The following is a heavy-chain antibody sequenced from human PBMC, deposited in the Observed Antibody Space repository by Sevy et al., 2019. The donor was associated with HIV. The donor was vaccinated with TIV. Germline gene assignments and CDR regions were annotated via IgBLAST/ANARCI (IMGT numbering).Heavy chain of an antibody. CDR1: GFTFHDYT. V-gene: IGHV3-43*01. J-gene: IGHJ6*03. CDR3: AKAAAPTATSGFFYYMDF. Sequence: GGSLRLSCAASGFTFHDYTMHWVRQAPGKGLEWVSLITWEGGSKYYADSVRGRFTISRDNSKNSLFLEMHNLRTEDTAMYYCAKAAAPTATSGFFYYMDFWGKGTTVTVSS. D-gene: IGHD2-2*01. CDR2: ITWEGGSK.